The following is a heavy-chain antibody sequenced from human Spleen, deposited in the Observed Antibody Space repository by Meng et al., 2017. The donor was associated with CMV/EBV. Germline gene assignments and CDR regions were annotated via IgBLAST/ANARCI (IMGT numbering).Heavy chain of an antibody. J-gene: IGHJ3*02. D-gene: IGHD6-13*01. Sequence: GGSLRLSCAASGFTFSSYGMHWVRQAPGKGLEWVAVIWYDGSNKYYADSVKGRFTISRDNSKNTLYLQMNSLRAEDTAVYYCVRKALAAAEAFDIWGQGTMVTVSS. CDR3: VRKALAAAEAFDI. V-gene: IGHV3-33*01. CDR2: IWYDGSNK. CDR1: GFTFSSYG.